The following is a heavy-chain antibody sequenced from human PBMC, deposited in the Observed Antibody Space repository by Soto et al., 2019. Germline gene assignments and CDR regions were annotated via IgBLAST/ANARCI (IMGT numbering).Heavy chain of an antibody. D-gene: IGHD3-22*01. Sequence: QGQLVQSGAEVKKPGSSVKVSCKASGGTFSSYAISWVRQAPGQGLEWMGGIIPIFGTANYAQKFQGRVTITADESTSTAYMELSSLRSEDTAVYYCARDYYDSSGYFLPFDYWGQGTLVTVSS. CDR2: IIPIFGTA. CDR3: ARDYYDSSGYFLPFDY. CDR1: GGTFSSYA. J-gene: IGHJ4*02. V-gene: IGHV1-69*01.